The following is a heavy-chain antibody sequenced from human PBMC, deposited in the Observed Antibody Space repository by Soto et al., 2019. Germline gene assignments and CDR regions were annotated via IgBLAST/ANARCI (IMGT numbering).Heavy chain of an antibody. Sequence: QLQLQESGPGLVKPSETLSLTCTVSGGSISSSSYYWGWIRQPPGKGVGWIGSIYYSGSTYYNPSLKSRVTISINTSKNQFSLKLSSVTAADTAVYYCAGSGEDYDYIWGSYRARYWGQGTLVTVSS. CDR1: GGSISSSSYY. CDR3: AGSGEDYDYIWGSYRARY. D-gene: IGHD3-16*02. V-gene: IGHV4-39*01. J-gene: IGHJ4*02. CDR2: IYYSGST.